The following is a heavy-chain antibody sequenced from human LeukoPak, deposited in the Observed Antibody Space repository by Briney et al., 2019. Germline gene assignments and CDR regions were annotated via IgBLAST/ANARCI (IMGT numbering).Heavy chain of an antibody. D-gene: IGHD3-22*01. Sequence: GGSPRLSCAASGFTFSSYAMSWVRKAPGKGLEWVSAISGSGGSTYYADSVKGRFTISRDNSKNTLYLQMNSLRAEDTAVYYCAKEGSRGYVFYFDYWGQGTLVTVSS. V-gene: IGHV3-23*01. J-gene: IGHJ4*02. CDR1: GFTFSSYA. CDR3: AKEGSRGYVFYFDY. CDR2: ISGSGGST.